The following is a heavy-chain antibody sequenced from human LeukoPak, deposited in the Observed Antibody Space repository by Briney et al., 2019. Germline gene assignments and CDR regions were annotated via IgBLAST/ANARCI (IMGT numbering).Heavy chain of an antibody. CDR1: GGSFSSYY. CDR2: ITHSGST. Sequence: SETLSLTCAVYGGSFSSYYWIWIRQPPGKGLEWIREITHSGSTHYNPSLKSRVTLSLDTSKSQFSLKLSSVTAADTAVYYCARVTRFNQFGELWFDYWGQGTLLTVSS. CDR3: ARVTRFNQFGELWFDY. D-gene: IGHD3-10*01. J-gene: IGHJ4*02. V-gene: IGHV4-34*01.